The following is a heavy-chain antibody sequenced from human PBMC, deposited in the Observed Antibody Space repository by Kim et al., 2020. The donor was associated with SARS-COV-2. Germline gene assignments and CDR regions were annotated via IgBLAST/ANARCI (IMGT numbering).Heavy chain of an antibody. CDR3: ATTTLRFLAWLPPMYDY. Sequence: VRGRFTISRDTSKRTLFLQMNSLRAEDTAVYYCATTTLRFLAWLPPMYDYWGQGTPVTVSS. D-gene: IGHD3-3*01. J-gene: IGHJ4*02. V-gene: IGHV3-23*01.